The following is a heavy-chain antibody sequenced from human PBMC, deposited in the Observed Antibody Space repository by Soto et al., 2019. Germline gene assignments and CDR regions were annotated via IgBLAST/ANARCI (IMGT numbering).Heavy chain of an antibody. CDR2: ISGSGGST. CDR1: GFTFSSYA. D-gene: IGHD6-19*01. J-gene: IGHJ4*02. V-gene: IGHV3-23*01. CDR3: AKGSSGWYERFDY. Sequence: EVQLLESGGGLVQPGGSLRLSCAASGFTFSSYAMSWVRQAPGKGLEWVSAISGSGGSTYYADSVKDRFTISRDNSKNTLYLKMNSLRAEDTAVYYCAKGSSGWYERFDYWGQGTLVTVSS.